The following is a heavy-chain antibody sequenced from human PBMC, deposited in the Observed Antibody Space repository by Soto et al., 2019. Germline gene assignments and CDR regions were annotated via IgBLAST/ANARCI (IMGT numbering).Heavy chain of an antibody. D-gene: IGHD6-19*01. Sequence: PGGSLRLSCAASGFTFSSYAMSLVRQAPGKGLEWGSAISGSGGSTYYADSVKGRFTISRDNSKNTLYLQMNSLRAEDTAVYYCAKDASRIAVARDWFEPWGQGTPVTVSS. CDR3: AKDASRIAVARDWFEP. CDR2: ISGSGGST. CDR1: GFTFSSYA. J-gene: IGHJ5*02. V-gene: IGHV3-23*01.